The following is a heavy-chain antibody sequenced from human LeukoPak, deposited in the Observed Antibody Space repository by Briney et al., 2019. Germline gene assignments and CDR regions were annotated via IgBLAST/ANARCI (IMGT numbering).Heavy chain of an antibody. J-gene: IGHJ3*02. CDR2: INHSGST. CDR3: ARHGYYYGSGSYYMRFGRGPDAFDI. CDR1: GGSFSGYY. Sequence: SETLSLTCAVYGGSFSGYYWSWIRQPPGKGLEWMGEINHSGSTNYNPSLKSRVTISVDTSKNQFSLKLSSVTAADTAVYYCARHGYYYGSGSYYMRFGRGPDAFDIWGQGTMVTVSS. D-gene: IGHD3-10*01. V-gene: IGHV4-34*01.